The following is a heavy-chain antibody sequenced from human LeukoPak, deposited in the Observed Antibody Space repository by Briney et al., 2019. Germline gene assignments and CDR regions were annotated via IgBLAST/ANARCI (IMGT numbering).Heavy chain of an antibody. D-gene: IGHD1-1*01. Sequence: GGSLRLSCAVSGFTVTSNFMSWVRQAPGKGLDWVSVIYDRGDTYYADSVKGRFTVSRDTSKNTLYLQLNNLGAEDTAVYYCAGRRANTCNFCFVYWGQGTLVTVSS. CDR3: AGRRANTCNFCFVY. CDR2: IYDRGDT. V-gene: IGHV3-66*02. J-gene: IGHJ4*02. CDR1: GFTVTSNF.